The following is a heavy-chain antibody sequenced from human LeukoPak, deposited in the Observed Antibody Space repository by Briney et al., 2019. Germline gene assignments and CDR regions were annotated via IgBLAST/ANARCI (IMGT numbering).Heavy chain of an antibody. D-gene: IGHD3-9*01. Sequence: PSETLSLTCAVYGGSFSGYYWSWIRQPPGKGLEWIGEINHSGSTNYNPSLKSRVTISVDTSKNQFSLKLSSVTAADTAVYYCASLTRYYDILTGYYSSYYFDYWGQGTLVTVSS. V-gene: IGHV4-34*01. CDR1: GGSFSGYY. J-gene: IGHJ4*02. CDR3: ASLTRYYDILTGYYSSYYFDY. CDR2: INHSGST.